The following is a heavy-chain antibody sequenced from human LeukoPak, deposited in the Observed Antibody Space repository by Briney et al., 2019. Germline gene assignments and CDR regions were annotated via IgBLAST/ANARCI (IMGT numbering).Heavy chain of an antibody. Sequence: GGSLRLSCAASGFTFSSYAMSWVRQAPGKGLEWVSAISGSGGSTYYADSVKGRFTISRDNSKNTLYLQMNSLRAEDTAVYYCARDLDSGYGFGFDYWGQGTLVTVSS. CDR1: GFTFSSYA. J-gene: IGHJ4*02. D-gene: IGHD5-12*01. CDR3: ARDLDSGYGFGFDY. CDR2: ISGSGGST. V-gene: IGHV3-23*01.